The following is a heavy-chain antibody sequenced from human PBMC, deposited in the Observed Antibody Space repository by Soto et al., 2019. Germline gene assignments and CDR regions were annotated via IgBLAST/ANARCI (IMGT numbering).Heavy chain of an antibody. CDR1: GGSFSGYY. V-gene: IGHV4-34*01. CDR3: ARRPPRAAIYYGMDV. Sequence: SETLSLTCAVYGGSFSGYYWSWIRQPPGKGLEWIGEINHSGSTNYNPSLKSRVTLSVDTSKNQFSLKLSSVTAADTAVYYCARRPPRAAIYYGMDVWGQGTTVTVSS. D-gene: IGHD2-2*01. CDR2: INHSGST. J-gene: IGHJ6*02.